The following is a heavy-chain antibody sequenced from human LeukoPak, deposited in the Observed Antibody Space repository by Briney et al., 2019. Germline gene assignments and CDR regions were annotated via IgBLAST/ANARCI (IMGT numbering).Heavy chain of an antibody. V-gene: IGHV3-23*01. J-gene: IGHJ3*02. CDR3: AKEAKITMIVVVTRGGAFDI. CDR2: ISGSGGST. Sequence: GGSLRLSCAASGFTFSSYAMSWVRQAPGKGLEWVSAISGSGGSTYYADSVKGRFTISRDNSKNTLYLQMNSLRAEDTAVYYCAKEAKITMIVVVTRGGAFDIWGQRTMVTVSS. CDR1: GFTFSSYA. D-gene: IGHD3-22*01.